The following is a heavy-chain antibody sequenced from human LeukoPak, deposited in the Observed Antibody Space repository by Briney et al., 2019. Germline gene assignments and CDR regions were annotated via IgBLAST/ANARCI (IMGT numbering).Heavy chain of an antibody. Sequence: SETLSLTCTVSGGSISSYCWSWIRQPAGKGLEWIGRICASGSTNYHPSLKSRVTMSVDTSKNQFPLRLSSVTAADTAVYYCARVRIAVAGTYFYYMDVWGKGTTVTVSS. J-gene: IGHJ6*03. D-gene: IGHD6-19*01. CDR1: GGSISSYC. CDR2: ICASGST. CDR3: ARVRIAVAGTYFYYMDV. V-gene: IGHV4-4*07.